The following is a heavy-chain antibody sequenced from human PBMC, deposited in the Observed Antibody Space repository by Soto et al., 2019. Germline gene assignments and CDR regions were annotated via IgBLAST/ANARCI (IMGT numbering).Heavy chain of an antibody. D-gene: IGHD2-2*01. V-gene: IGHV3-64*01. Sequence: GGSLRLSCAASGFTFSSYAMHWVRQAPGKGLEYVSAISSNGGSTYYANSLKGRFTISRDNSKNTLYLQMGSLRAEDMAVYYCARNGFGIVVVPAAIFGIMDVWGKGTTVTVSS. CDR3: ARNGFGIVVVPAAIFGIMDV. CDR1: GFTFSSYA. J-gene: IGHJ6*03. CDR2: ISSNGGST.